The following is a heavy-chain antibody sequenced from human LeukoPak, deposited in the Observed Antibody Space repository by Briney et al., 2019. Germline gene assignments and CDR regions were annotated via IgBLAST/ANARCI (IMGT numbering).Heavy chain of an antibody. D-gene: IGHD3-10*01. V-gene: IGHV4-39*01. Sequence: GSLRLSCAASGFIFSNYAMSWIRQPPGKGLEWIGSIYDSGSTYYNPSLKSRVTISVDTSKNQFSLKLNSVTAADTAVYYCARHYGPWGQGTLVTVSS. CDR1: GFIFSNYA. CDR3: ARHYGP. J-gene: IGHJ5*02. CDR2: IYDSGST.